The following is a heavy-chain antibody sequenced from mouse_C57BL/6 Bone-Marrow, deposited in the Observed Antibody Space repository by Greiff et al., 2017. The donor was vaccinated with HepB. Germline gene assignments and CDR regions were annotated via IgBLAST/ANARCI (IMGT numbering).Heavy chain of an antibody. CDR2: IDPETGGT. CDR3: TRRDY. J-gene: IGHJ2*01. CDR1: GYTFTDYE. Sequence: QVHVKQSGAEPVRPGASVTLSCKASGYTFTDYEMHWVKQTPVHGLEWIGAIDPETGGTAYNQKFKGKAILTADKSSSTAYMELRSLTSEDSAVYYCTRRDYWGQGTTLTVSS. V-gene: IGHV1-15*01.